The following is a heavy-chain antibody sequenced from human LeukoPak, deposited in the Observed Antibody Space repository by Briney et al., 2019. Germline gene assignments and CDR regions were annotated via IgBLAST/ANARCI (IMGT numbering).Heavy chain of an antibody. Sequence: SETLSLTCTVSGGSISSSSYYWGWIRQPPGKGLEWIGSIYYSGSTHYNPSLKSRVTISVDTSKNQFSLKLSSVTAADTAVYYCATPTGVRLLDAFDIWGQGTMVTVSS. CDR2: IYYSGST. CDR1: GGSISSSSYY. J-gene: IGHJ3*02. V-gene: IGHV4-39*01. D-gene: IGHD4/OR15-4a*01. CDR3: ATPTGVRLLDAFDI.